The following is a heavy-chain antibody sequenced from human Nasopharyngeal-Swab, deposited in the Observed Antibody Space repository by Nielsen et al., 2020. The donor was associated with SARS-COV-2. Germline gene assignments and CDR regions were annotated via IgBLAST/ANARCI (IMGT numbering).Heavy chain of an antibody. D-gene: IGHD4-17*01. CDR1: GFTFSSYG. V-gene: IGHV3-30*03. Sequence: GESLKISCAASGFTFSSYGMHWVRQAPGKGLEWVAVISYDGSNKYYADSVKGRFTISRDNSKNTLYLQMNSLRAEDTAVYYCARATLLGGDYYGLDVWGQGTTVTVSS. J-gene: IGHJ6*02. CDR2: ISYDGSNK. CDR3: ARATLLGGDYYGLDV.